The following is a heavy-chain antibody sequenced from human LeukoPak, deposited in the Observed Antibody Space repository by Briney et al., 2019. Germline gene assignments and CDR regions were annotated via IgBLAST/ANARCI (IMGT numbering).Heavy chain of an antibody. V-gene: IGHV4-31*03. CDR3: ARDLKGDYYDSSGYYYT. CDR1: GGSISSGGYY. J-gene: IGHJ4*02. Sequence: SRTLSLTCTASGGSISSGGYYWSWIRQHPGKGLEWIGYIYYSGSTYYNPSLKSRVTISVDTSKNQFSLKLSSVTAADTAVYYCARDLKGDYYDSSGYYYTWGQGTLVTVSS. CDR2: IYYSGST. D-gene: IGHD3-22*01.